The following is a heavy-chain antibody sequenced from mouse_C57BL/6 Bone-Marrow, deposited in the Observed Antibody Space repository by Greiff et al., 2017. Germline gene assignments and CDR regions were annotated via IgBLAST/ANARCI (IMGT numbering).Heavy chain of an antibody. Sequence: VQLKQSGPELVKPGASVKISCKASGYSFTGYYMNWVKQSPEKNLEWIGEINPSTGGTTYNQKFKAKATLTVDKSSSTAYMPLKSLTSKDSAVYYFARGSDYGGSYWYFDVWGTGTTVTVSS. J-gene: IGHJ1*03. CDR3: ARGSDYGGSYWYFDV. D-gene: IGHD1-1*01. V-gene: IGHV1-42*01. CDR2: INPSTGGT. CDR1: GYSFTGYY.